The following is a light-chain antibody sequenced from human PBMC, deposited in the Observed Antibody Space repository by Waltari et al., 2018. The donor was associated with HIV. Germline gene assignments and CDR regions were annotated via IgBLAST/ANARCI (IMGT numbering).Light chain of an antibody. Sequence: QLVLTQSPSASASLGASVKLTCTLSGGHSNYAIAWHQQQPEKGPRYLMKLNSDGSHSKGDWIPDRFSGSSSGPERYLTISSLLSEDEGDYYCQTWGAGILVFGGGTKLTVL. J-gene: IGLJ3*02. V-gene: IGLV4-69*01. CDR1: GGHSNYA. CDR3: QTWGAGILV. CDR2: LNSDGSH.